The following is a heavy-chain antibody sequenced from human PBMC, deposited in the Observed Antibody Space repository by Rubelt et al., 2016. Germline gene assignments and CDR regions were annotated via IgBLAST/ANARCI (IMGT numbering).Heavy chain of an antibody. Sequence: QGLTGRFVFSLDTSVSTAYLQISSLKAEDTAVYYCARVSWYGNWFDPWGQGTLVTVSS. V-gene: IGHV7-4-1*02. J-gene: IGHJ5*02. CDR3: ARVSWYGNWFDP. D-gene: IGHD6-13*01.